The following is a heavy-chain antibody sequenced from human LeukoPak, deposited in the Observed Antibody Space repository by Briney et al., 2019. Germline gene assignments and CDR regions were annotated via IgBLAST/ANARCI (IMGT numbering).Heavy chain of an antibody. V-gene: IGHV3-21*01. CDR3: ARDLMGATLIFDY. CDR1: GFTFSSYS. CDR2: ISSSSSYI. Sequence: GGSLRLSCAASGFTFSSYSMNWFRQAPGKGLEWVSSISSSSSYIYYADSVKGRFTISRDNAKNSLYLQMNSLRAEDTAVYYCARDLMGATLIFDYWGQGTLVTVSS. D-gene: IGHD1-26*01. J-gene: IGHJ4*02.